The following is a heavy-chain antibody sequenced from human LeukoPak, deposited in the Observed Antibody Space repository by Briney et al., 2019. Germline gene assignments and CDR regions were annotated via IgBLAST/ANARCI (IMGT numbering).Heavy chain of an antibody. J-gene: IGHJ4*02. V-gene: IGHV3-33*01. CDR3: ARDECGSGRMGFDY. CDR1: GFTFSSYG. D-gene: IGHD3-10*01. CDR2: IWYDGSNK. Sequence: QPGGSLRLSCAASGFTFSSYGMHWVRQAPGKGLEWVAVIWYDGSNKYYADSVKGRFTISRDNSKNTLYLQMNSLRAEDTAVYYCARDECGSGRMGFDYWGQGTLVTVSS.